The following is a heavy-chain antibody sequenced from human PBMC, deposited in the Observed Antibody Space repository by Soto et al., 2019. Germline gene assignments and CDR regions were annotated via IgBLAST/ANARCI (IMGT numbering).Heavy chain of an antibody. V-gene: IGHV1-18*04. J-gene: IGHJ4*02. CDR1: GYTFNRHG. CDR2: ISGYNGDV. Sequence: QVHLVQSGGEVKKPGASVKVSCKASGYTFNRHGITWVRQAPGQGLEWMGWISGYNGDVNYEQKFQGRVTLSADTLTSTVYLELKSLRFDDPAVYYCARVRIVGAREIDFWGQGTLVTVSS. D-gene: IGHD1-26*01. CDR3: ARVRIVGAREIDF.